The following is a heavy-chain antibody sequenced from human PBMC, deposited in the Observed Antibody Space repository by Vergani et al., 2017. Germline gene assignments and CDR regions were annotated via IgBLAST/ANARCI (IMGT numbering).Heavy chain of an antibody. Sequence: QVQLVQSGAEVKKPGSSVKVSCKASGGTFSSYAISWVRQAPGQGLEWIGRIIPIFGTANYAQKFQGRVTITADESTSTAYMELSSRRSEDTAVYYCATPKHMVRGRYGMDVWGQGTTVTVSS. CDR3: ATPKHMVRGRYGMDV. CDR2: IIPIFGTA. D-gene: IGHD3-10*01. CDR1: GGTFSSYA. J-gene: IGHJ6*02. V-gene: IGHV1-69*13.